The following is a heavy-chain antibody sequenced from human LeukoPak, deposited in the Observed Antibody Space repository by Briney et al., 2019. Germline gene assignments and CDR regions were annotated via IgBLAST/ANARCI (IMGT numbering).Heavy chain of an antibody. V-gene: IGHV1-2*02. CDR2: INPNSGGT. Sequence: ASVKVSCKASGYTFTGYYMHWVRQAPGQGLEWMGWINPNSGGTNYAQKFQGRVTMTRDTSISTAYMELSRLRSDDTAVYYCAGGGNNSGSYGGRWYAFDYWGQGTLVTVSS. D-gene: IGHD1-26*01. CDR3: AGGGNNSGSYGGRWYAFDY. CDR1: GYTFTGYY. J-gene: IGHJ4*02.